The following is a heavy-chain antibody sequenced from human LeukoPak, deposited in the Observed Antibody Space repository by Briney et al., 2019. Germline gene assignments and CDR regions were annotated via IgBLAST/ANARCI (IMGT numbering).Heavy chain of an antibody. J-gene: IGHJ4*02. CDR3: AGRSGYDWSSEYYFDY. Sequence: PGGSLRLSCSGSGFIFSLYSMHWVRQAPGRGLEYVSAISKNGGTTYYADSVKGRFTISRDNSKNTLFLQMNSLRPEDTAIYYCAGRSGYDWSSEYYFDYWGQGTLVTVSS. CDR1: GFIFSLYS. D-gene: IGHD5-12*01. V-gene: IGHV3-64D*06. CDR2: ISKNGGTT.